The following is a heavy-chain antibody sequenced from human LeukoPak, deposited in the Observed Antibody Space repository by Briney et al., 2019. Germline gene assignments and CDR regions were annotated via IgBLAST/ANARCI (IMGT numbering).Heavy chain of an antibody. V-gene: IGHV3-30*02. J-gene: IGHJ4*02. CDR1: GFTFSSYG. D-gene: IGHD6-19*01. CDR3: FAPLIAVAGTSALLGLDFDY. CDR2: IRYDGSNK. Sequence: PGGSLRLSCAASGFTFSSYGMHWVRQAPGKGLEWVAFIRYDGSNKYYADSVKGRFTISRDNSKNTLYLQMNSLRAEDTAVYYCFAPLIAVAGTSALLGLDFDYWGQGTLVTVSS.